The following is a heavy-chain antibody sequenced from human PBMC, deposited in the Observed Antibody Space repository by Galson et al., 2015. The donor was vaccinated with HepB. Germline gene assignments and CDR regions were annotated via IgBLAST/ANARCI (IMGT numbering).Heavy chain of an antibody. CDR1: GYTFTGYY. CDR2: INPNSGGT. CDR3: AGGARSIDYVDGANYFDY. Sequence: SVKVSCKASGYTFTGYYMHWVRQAPGQGLEWMGRINPNSGGTNYAQKFQGRVTMTRDTSISTAYMELSRLRSDDTAVYYCAGGARSIDYVDGANYFDYWGQGTLVIVSS. V-gene: IGHV1-2*06. D-gene: IGHD3-10*02. J-gene: IGHJ4*02.